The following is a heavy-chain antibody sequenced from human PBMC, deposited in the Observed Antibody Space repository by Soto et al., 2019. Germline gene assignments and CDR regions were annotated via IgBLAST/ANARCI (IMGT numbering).Heavy chain of an antibody. V-gene: IGHV4-30-4*01. CDR1: GASVAGGSYH. J-gene: IGHJ5*02. Sequence: QVQPREWGPGLVKPSQTLSLTSSVSGASVAGGSYHWSWVRRPPGEALEWIGYITSRSRPFYNPSLTSRGTSSADTSKNQLALQLTSVTAADTTVYYCARDTYSGYDFGLWGQGTLVTVSS. D-gene: IGHD5-12*01. CDR3: ARDTYSGYDFGL. CDR2: ITSRSRP.